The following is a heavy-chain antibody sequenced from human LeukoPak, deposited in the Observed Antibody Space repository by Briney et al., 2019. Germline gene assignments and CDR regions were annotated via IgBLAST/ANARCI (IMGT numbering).Heavy chain of an antibody. CDR3: ARHGDGYNWYFDY. D-gene: IGHD5-24*01. Sequence: SETLSLTCAFYGGSFSSYYWSWIRQPPGEGLEWIGEINHSGSTDYNPSLKNRVTISVDTSNNQFSLKLSSVTAADTAVYYCARHGDGYNWYFDYWGQGTLVTVSS. CDR2: INHSGST. CDR1: GGSFSSYY. J-gene: IGHJ4*02. V-gene: IGHV4-34*01.